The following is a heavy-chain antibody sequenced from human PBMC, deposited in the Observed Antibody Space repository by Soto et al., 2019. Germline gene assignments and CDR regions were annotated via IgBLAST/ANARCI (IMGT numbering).Heavy chain of an antibody. CDR3: ARDRDTAMPRGAFDI. CDR1: GFTFSSYS. Sequence: TGGSLRLSCAASGFTFSSYSMNWVRQAPGKGLEWVSSISSSSSYIYYADSVKGRFTISRDNAKNSLYLQMNSLRAEDTAVYYCARDRDTAMPRGAFDIWGQGTMVTVSS. CDR2: ISSSSSYI. V-gene: IGHV3-21*01. J-gene: IGHJ3*02. D-gene: IGHD5-18*01.